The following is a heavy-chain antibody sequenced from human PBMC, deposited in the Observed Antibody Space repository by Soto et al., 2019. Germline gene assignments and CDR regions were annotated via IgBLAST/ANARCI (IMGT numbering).Heavy chain of an antibody. Sequence: PGGSLRLSCAASGFTFNTYWMSWVRRAPGKGLEWVANIKPDGSEKWYVDSVKGRFTISRDNAKNSLYLQMNSLRAEDTAVYFCARGDYYDTSGPFSDAFDIWGQGTMVTVSS. D-gene: IGHD3-22*01. CDR3: ARGDYYDTSGPFSDAFDI. J-gene: IGHJ3*02. CDR2: IKPDGSEK. V-gene: IGHV3-7*04. CDR1: GFTFNTYW.